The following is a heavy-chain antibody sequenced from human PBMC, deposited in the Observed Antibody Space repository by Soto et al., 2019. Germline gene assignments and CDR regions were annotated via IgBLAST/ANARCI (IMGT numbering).Heavy chain of an antibody. CDR1: XFTFSTYS. V-gene: IGHV3-48*01. J-gene: IGHJ4*02. CDR3: AGRFVY. CDR2: ISRSSGTI. Sequence: GGSLRLSCAASXFTFSTYSMNWVRQAPGKGLEWVSYISRSSGTIYYADSAKGRFTISRDNAKNSLYLQMNSLISEDASVYYCAGRFVYWGQGTLVTVSS.